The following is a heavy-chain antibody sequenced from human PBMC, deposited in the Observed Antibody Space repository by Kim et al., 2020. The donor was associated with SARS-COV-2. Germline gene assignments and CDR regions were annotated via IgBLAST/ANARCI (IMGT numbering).Heavy chain of an antibody. CDR3: ARVDTGGYYSFDY. D-gene: IGHD3-22*01. Sequence: YSPSFQGQVTISADKSISTAYLQWSSLKASDTAMYYCARVDTGGYYSFDYWGQGTLVTVSS. J-gene: IGHJ4*02. V-gene: IGHV5-51*01.